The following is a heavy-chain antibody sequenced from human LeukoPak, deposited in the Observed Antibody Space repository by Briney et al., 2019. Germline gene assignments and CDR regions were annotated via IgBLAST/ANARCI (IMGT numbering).Heavy chain of an antibody. J-gene: IGHJ4*02. CDR3: ARVSMEQTGFDY. Sequence: GGSLRLSCAASGFIFDDYDMSWVRQAPGKGLEWVSNINWNGNNIGYADSLRGRFTISRDNAKNSLYLQMNSLRAEDTALYYCARVSMEQTGFDYWGQGTLVTVSS. D-gene: IGHD1-26*01. V-gene: IGHV3-20*04. CDR2: INWNGNNI. CDR1: GFIFDDYD.